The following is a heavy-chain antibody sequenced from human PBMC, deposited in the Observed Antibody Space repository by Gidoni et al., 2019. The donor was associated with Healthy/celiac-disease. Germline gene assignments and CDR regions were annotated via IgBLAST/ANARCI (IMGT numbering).Heavy chain of an antibody. CDR2: ISSSGSTI. J-gene: IGHJ4*02. D-gene: IGHD1-26*01. CDR3: ARDREGDTAFDY. Sequence: EVQLVESGGGLVQPGGSLRPSRAAPALSFSSYEMNWVRQSPGKGLEWVSYISSSGSTIYYADSVKGRFTISRDNAKNSLYLQMNSLRAEDTAVYYCARDREGDTAFDYWGQGTLVTVSS. V-gene: IGHV3-48*03. CDR1: ALSFSSYE.